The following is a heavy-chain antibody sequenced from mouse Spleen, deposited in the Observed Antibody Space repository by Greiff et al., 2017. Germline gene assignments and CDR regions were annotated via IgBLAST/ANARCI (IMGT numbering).Heavy chain of an antibody. CDR3: ARMIDGYWGYAMDY. D-gene: IGHD2-3*01. CDR2: IWSGGST. Sequence: VQLKESGPGLVQPSQSLSITCTVSGFSLTSYGVHWVRQSPGKGLEWLGVIWSGGSTDYNAAFISRLSISKDNSKSQVFFKMNSLQADDTAIYYCARMIDGYWGYAMDYWGQGTSVTVSS. J-gene: IGHJ4*01. V-gene: IGHV2-2*01. CDR1: GFSLTSYG.